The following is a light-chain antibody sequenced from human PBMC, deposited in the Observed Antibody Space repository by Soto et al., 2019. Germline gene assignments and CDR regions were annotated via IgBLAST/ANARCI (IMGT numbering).Light chain of an antibody. Sequence: EIVLTQSPGTLSLSPGERATLSCRASQSVSTNYLAWYQQKPGQAPRLLIGATSSRATGIPDRFSGSGSGTDFTLTITRLEPEDVAVSFCQQYSSSPRGVTFGGGTKLEIK. V-gene: IGKV3-20*01. J-gene: IGKJ4*01. CDR3: QQYSSSPRGVT. CDR2: ATS. CDR1: QSVSTNY.